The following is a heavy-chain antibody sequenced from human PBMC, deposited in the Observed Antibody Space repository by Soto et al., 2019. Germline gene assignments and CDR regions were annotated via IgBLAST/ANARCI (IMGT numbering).Heavy chain of an antibody. CDR1: GYTFTSYG. J-gene: IGHJ6*02. D-gene: IGHD6-19*01. CDR3: ARIPYSSGWYGYYYGMDV. V-gene: IGHV1-18*01. Sequence: QVQLVQSGAEVKKPGASVQVSCKASGYTFTSYGISWVRQAPGQGLEGMGGISAYNGKTNYAQKLQGRVTMTTDTSTSTAYMELRSLRSDDTAVYYCARIPYSSGWYGYYYGMDVWGQGTTVTVFS. CDR2: ISAYNGKT.